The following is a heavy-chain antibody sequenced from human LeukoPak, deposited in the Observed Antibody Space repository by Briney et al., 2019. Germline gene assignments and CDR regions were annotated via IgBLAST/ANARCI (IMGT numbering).Heavy chain of an antibody. Sequence: PGGSLRLSCEASGFTFSDYHLNWVRQAPGKGLEWVSAISGSGGSTYYADCVKGRFTISRDNSKNTLYLQMNSLRAEDTAVYYCAKDQGPAYCGGDCYPYYFDYWGQGTLVTVSS. CDR3: AKDQGPAYCGGDCYPYYFDY. V-gene: IGHV3-23*01. CDR2: ISGSGGST. CDR1: GFTFSDYH. J-gene: IGHJ4*02. D-gene: IGHD2-21*02.